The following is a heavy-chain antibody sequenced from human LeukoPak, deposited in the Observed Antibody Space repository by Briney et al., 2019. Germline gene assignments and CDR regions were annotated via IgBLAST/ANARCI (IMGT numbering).Heavy chain of an antibody. CDR1: GFTFSGYW. CDR3: ARDSALTGNY. Sequence: GGSLRLSCAASGFTFSGYWMSWVRQAPGKGLEWVANIKQDGSEKYYVDSVKGRFTISRDNAKNSLYLQMNSLRAEDTAVYYCARDSALTGNYWGQGTLVTVSS. J-gene: IGHJ4*02. V-gene: IGHV3-7*01. D-gene: IGHD3-9*01. CDR2: IKQDGSEK.